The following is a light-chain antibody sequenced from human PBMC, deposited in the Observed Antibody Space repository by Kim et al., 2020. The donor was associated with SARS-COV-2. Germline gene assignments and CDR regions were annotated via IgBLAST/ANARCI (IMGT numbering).Light chain of an antibody. V-gene: IGKV3-20*01. CDR3: QQYGSSSWT. Sequence: SLGERVTLSCRASQSVISNFLAWYQQKPGQVPRLLIYGASNRATGIPDRFSGSGSGTDFTLTISGLEPEDFAVYYCQQYGSSSWTFGQGTKVDIK. J-gene: IGKJ1*01. CDR2: GAS. CDR1: QSVISNF.